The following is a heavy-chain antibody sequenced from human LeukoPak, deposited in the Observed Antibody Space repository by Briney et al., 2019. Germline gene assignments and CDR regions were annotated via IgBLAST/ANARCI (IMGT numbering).Heavy chain of an antibody. Sequence: SGGSLRLSCAASGFTFSDSYMGWIRQAPGKGLECVSYISGSGSIIYYADSVKGRFTISRDNAKKSLYLQMNSLRAEDTAVYYCARVIVGDYYFDYWGQGTLVTVSS. V-gene: IGHV3-11*01. CDR1: GFTFSDSY. J-gene: IGHJ4*02. D-gene: IGHD1-26*01. CDR3: ARVIVGDYYFDY. CDR2: ISGSGSII.